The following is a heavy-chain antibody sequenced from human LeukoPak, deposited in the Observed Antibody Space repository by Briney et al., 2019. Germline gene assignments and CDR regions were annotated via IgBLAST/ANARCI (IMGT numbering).Heavy chain of an antibody. CDR2: ISYDGSNK. CDR1: GFTFSSYG. D-gene: IGHD5-24*01. V-gene: IGHV3-30*18. Sequence: GGSLRLSSAASGFTFSSYGMHWVRQAPGKGLEWVAVISYDGSNKYYADSVKGRFTISRDNSKNTLYLQMNSLRAEDTAVCYCAKDRAWGQGTLVTVSS. J-gene: IGHJ5*02. CDR3: AKDRA.